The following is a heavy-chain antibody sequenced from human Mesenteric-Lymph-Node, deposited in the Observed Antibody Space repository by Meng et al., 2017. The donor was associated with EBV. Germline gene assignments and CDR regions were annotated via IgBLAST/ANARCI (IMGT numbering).Heavy chain of an antibody. CDR2: ISHSGNT. V-gene: IGHV4-30-2*01. D-gene: IGHD3-9*01. J-gene: IGHJ4*02. CDR3: ARASYGILSGYSQYYFDY. Sequence: LLRQDTASAPVSPPHTLSLTGRAPRGSINSGECSWSWIRQPPGKGLEWIGYISHSGNTYFQPSLKSRVTISVDTSKNQFFLKLRSVTAADTAVYFCARASYGILSGYSQYYFDYWGQGTLVTVSS. CDR1: RGSINSGECS.